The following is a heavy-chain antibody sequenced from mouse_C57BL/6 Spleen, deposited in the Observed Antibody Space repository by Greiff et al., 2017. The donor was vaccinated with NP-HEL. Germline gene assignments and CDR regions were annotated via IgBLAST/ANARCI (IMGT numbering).Heavy chain of an antibody. J-gene: IGHJ2*01. D-gene: IGHD2-1*01. CDR3: ARGGGNYLFDY. Sequence: VKVVESGAELVKPGASVKISCKASGYAFSSYWMNWVKQRPGKGLEWIGQIYPGDGDTNYNGKFKGKATLTADKSSSKAYMQLSSLTSEDSAVYFCARGGGNYLFDYWGQGTTLTVSS. CDR2: IYPGDGDT. V-gene: IGHV1-80*01. CDR1: GYAFSSYW.